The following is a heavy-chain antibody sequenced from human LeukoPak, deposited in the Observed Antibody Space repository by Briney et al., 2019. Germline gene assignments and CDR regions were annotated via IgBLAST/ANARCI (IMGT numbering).Heavy chain of an antibody. CDR3: AREPYCTNGVCSAY. Sequence: SETLSLTCTVSGGSISSYYWSWIRQPAGKGLEWIGRIYTSGNTNYSPSLRSRVTMSVGTSKNQFSLKLSSVTAADTAVYYCAREPYCTNGVCSAYWGQGTLVTVSS. V-gene: IGHV4-4*07. CDR1: GGSISSYY. CDR2: IYTSGNT. J-gene: IGHJ4*02. D-gene: IGHD2-8*01.